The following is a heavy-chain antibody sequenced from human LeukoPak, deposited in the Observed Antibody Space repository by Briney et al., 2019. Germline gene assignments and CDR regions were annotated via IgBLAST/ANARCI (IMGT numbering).Heavy chain of an antibody. V-gene: IGHV3-48*03. D-gene: IGHD3-10*01. J-gene: IGHJ5*02. Sequence: GGSLRLSCAVSGFTFSSFEMNWVCQTPGEGLERVSFISGGGTTIYYADSVKGPFTISRDNAKKSLYLQMNSLRAEDTAVYYCASLDAGSGSWLMGENWSDPWGQGALVTVSS. CDR2: ISGGGTTI. CDR1: GFTFSSFE. CDR3: ASLDAGSGSWLMGENWSDP.